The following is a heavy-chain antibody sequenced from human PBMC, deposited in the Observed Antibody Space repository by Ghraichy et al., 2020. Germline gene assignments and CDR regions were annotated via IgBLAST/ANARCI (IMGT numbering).Heavy chain of an antibody. CDR3: ARGLNEKADRSSSSD. D-gene: IGHD6-6*01. CDR1: GYTFTSHD. Sequence: ASVKVSCKASGYTFTSHDINWVRQATGQGLEWMGWMSPNSGNTGYAQNFQGRVTITGNTSISTVYMELSSLRSEDTAVYYCARGLNEKADRSSSSDWGQGTLVTVSS. CDR2: MSPNSGNT. V-gene: IGHV1-8*03. J-gene: IGHJ4*02.